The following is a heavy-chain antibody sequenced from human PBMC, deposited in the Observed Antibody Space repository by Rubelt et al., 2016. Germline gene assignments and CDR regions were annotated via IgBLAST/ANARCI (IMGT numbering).Heavy chain of an antibody. D-gene: IGHD2-2*01. CDR2: IHHSGSA. CDR1: GGSFSGYY. CDR3: ELVVVPAANMPRDYYMDV. J-gene: IGHJ6*03. V-gene: IGHV4-34*06. Sequence: QVQLQQWGAGLLKPSETLSLTCAVYGGSFSGYYWSWIRQPPGKGLEWIGSIHHSGSAHYNPSLKSRVTISVDTSKNPFSLRLGSVTAADTAVYYCELVVVPAANMPRDYYMDVWGKGTTVTVSS.